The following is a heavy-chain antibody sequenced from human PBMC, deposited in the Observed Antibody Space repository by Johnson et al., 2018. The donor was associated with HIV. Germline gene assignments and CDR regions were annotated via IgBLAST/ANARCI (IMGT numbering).Heavy chain of an antibody. J-gene: IGHJ3*01. CDR3: TRDRDGVGVS. CDR2: IRNKPSSYST. D-gene: IGHD3-10*01. CDR1: QFSFSDHF. Sequence: VQLVESGGGLAKPAWSPRLSCAASQFSFSDHFMDWVRQAPGKGLEWVGRIRNKPSSYSTEYAASVKGRFTVSRDDSKNSVYLQMSSLKTEDTAVYYCTRDRDGVGVSWGQGTMVTVSS. V-gene: IGHV3-72*01.